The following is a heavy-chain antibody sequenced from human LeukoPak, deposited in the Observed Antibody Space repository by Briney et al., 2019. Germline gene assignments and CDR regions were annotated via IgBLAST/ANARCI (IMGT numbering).Heavy chain of an antibody. D-gene: IGHD3-10*01. Sequence: GGSLRLSCAASGFTFSRHWMHWVRQAPGKGLVWVSRVNSDVTDTTYADSVRGRFTISRDNAKNTLYLQMKSLRDDDTAVYYCARESHGSGSQDYWGQGTLVTVSS. CDR3: ARESHGSGSQDY. CDR1: GFTFSRHW. V-gene: IGHV3-74*01. CDR2: VNSDVTDT. J-gene: IGHJ4*02.